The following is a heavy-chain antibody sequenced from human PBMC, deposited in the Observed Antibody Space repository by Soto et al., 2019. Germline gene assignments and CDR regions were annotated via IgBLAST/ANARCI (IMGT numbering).Heavy chain of an antibody. D-gene: IGHD3-3*01. CDR3: AKWVFGVVIIPGYFDY. J-gene: IGHJ4*02. CDR1: GFTFSSYA. Sequence: GGSLRLSCAASGFTFSSYAMSWVRQAPGKGLEWVSAISGSGGSTYYADSVKGRFTISRDNSKNTRYLQMNGLRAEDTAVYYCAKWVFGVVIIPGYFDYWGQGTLVTVSS. CDR2: ISGSGGST. V-gene: IGHV3-23*01.